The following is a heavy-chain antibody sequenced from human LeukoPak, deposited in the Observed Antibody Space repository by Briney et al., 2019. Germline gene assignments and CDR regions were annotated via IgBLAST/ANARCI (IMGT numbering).Heavy chain of an antibody. CDR1: GGSISSYY. V-gene: IGHV4-4*07. D-gene: IGHD6-13*01. J-gene: IGHJ3*02. Sequence: RPSETLSLTCTVSGGSISSYYWRWIRQPAGKGLEWIGRIYTSGSTNYNPFLKSRVTMSVDTSKNQFSLKLSSVTAADTAVYYCASESGYSSSWFEYDAFDIWGQGTMVTVSS. CDR3: ASESGYSSSWFEYDAFDI. CDR2: IYTSGST.